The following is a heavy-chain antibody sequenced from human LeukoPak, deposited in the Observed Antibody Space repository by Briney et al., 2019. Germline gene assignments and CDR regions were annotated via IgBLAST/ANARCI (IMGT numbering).Heavy chain of an antibody. V-gene: IGHV1-18*01. CDR3: ARELPAAPHDYGGNSRLFDY. CDR1: GYTFTSYG. D-gene: IGHD4-23*01. CDR2: ISGYNGNT. Sequence: ASVKVSCKASGYTFTSYGISWVRQAPGQGLERMGWISGYNGNTNYAQKLQGRVTMTTDTSTSTAYMELRSLRSDDTAVYYCARELPAAPHDYGGNSRLFDYWGQGTLVTVSS. J-gene: IGHJ4*02.